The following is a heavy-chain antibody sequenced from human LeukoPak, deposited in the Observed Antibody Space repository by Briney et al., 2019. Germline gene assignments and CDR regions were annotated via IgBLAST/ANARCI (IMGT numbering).Heavy chain of an antibody. V-gene: IGHV3-33*01. D-gene: IGHD3-16*01. Sequence: GGSLRLSCAASGFTFSSYGMHWVRQAPGKGLEWVAVIWYDGSNKYYADSVKGRFTTSRDNSKNTLYLQMNSLRAEDTAVYYCARGLGSYYDYVWGSSFDYWGQGTLVTVSS. CDR1: GFTFSSYG. J-gene: IGHJ4*02. CDR3: ARGLGSYYDYVWGSSFDY. CDR2: IWYDGSNK.